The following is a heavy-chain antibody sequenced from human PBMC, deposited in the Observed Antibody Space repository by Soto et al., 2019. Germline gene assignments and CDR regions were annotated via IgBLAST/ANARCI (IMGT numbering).Heavy chain of an antibody. V-gene: IGHV4-34*01. CDR3: VRGGIAARRNYYYGMDV. D-gene: IGHD6-6*01. CDR1: GGSFSGYY. Sequence: SETLSLTCAVYGGSFSGYYWSWIRQTPGMGLEWIGEINNSGSTNYNPSLKSRVTISVDTSKNKFSLTLSSVTAADTVVYYCVRGGIAARRNYYYGMDVWFQGTMVIVSS. CDR2: INNSGST. J-gene: IGHJ6*02.